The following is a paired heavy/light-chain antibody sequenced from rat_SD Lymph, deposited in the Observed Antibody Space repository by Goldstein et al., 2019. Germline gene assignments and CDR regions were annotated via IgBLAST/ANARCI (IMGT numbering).Heavy chain of an antibody. CDR2: ISSGSSYI. V-gene: IGHV5-34*01. D-gene: IGHD1-12*03. J-gene: IGHJ2*01. CDR3: ARHYYDGYYIPYYFDY. CDR1: GFTFSNYG. Sequence: EVQLVESGGGLVQPGRSLKLSCVASGFTFSNYGMNWIRQAPGKGLEWVAYISSGSSYIHYAETVKGRFTISRDNAKNTLYLQMTSLRSEDTALYYCARHYYDGYYIPYYFDYWGQGVMVTVSS.
Light chain of an antibody. V-gene: IGKV5S5*01. CDR1: QSISTN. Sequence: IMLTQSPTTLSVGPGESISLSYRASQSISTNLHWFQQKPNESPRVLIKYASQSISGIPSRFSGSGSGTDFTLNINRVEPEDFSVYYCQQSYSWPLTFGSGTKLEIK. CDR2: YAS. CDR3: QQSYSWPLT. J-gene: IGKJ5*01.